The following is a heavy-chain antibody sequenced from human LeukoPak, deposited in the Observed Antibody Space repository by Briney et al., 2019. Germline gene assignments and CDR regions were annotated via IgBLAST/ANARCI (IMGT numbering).Heavy chain of an antibody. J-gene: IGHJ4*02. D-gene: IGHD3-10*01. CDR3: ARDHELLWFGELLYGDY. V-gene: IGHV1-18*01. CDR1: GYTFTSYD. CDR2: MNPNSGNT. Sequence: ASVKVSCKASGYTFTSYDNNWVRQATGQGLEWMGWMNPNSGNTNYAQKLQGRVTMTTDTSTSTAYMELRSLRSDDTAVYYCARDHELLWFGELLYGDYWGQGTLVTVSS.